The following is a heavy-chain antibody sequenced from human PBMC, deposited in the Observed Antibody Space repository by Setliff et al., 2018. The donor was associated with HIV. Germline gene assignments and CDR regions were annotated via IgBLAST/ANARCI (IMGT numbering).Heavy chain of an antibody. Sequence: SETLSLTCTVSGGSIRSSSFYWGWIRQPPGKGLEWIGSIYYSGSTYYNSSLKSRVTISVDTSKNQFSLKLSSVTATDTAVYYCARHAIVDTAGRGFDYWGQGTLVTVTS. CDR3: ARHAIVDTAGRGFDY. CDR1: GGSIRSSSFY. V-gene: IGHV4-39*01. CDR2: IYYSGST. J-gene: IGHJ4*02. D-gene: IGHD5-18*01.